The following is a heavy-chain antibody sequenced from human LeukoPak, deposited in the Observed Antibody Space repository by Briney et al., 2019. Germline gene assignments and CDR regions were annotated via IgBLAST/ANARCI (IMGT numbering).Heavy chain of an antibody. J-gene: IGHJ4*02. V-gene: IGHV1-2*02. D-gene: IGHD3-3*01. Sequence: ASVKVSCKASGYTFTGYYMHWVRQAPGQGLEWMGWINPNSGGTNYAQKFQGRVTMTRDTSISRAYMELSRLRSDDTAVYYCARAANYDFWSGYYTGPADYWGQGTLVTVSS. CDR3: ARAANYDFWSGYYTGPADY. CDR1: GYTFTGYY. CDR2: INPNSGGT.